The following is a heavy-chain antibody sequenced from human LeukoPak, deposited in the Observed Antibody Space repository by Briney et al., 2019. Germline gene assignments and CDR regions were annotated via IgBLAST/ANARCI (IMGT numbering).Heavy chain of an antibody. J-gene: IGHJ4*02. V-gene: IGHV3-53*01. CDR3: ARGVGVRGVVSQPLEY. D-gene: IGHD3-10*01. Sequence: PGGSLRLSRAASGFNVSSNYMTWVRQAPGKALEWVSVMFAGGSPYFADSVKGRFTLSRDNSKNTLYLHMNNLRADDTAVYYCARGVGVRGVVSQPLEYWAQGTLVIVSS. CDR2: MFAGGSP. CDR1: GFNVSSNY.